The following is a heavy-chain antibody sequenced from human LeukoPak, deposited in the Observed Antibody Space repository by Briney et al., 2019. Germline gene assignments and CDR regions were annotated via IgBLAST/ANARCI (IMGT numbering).Heavy chain of an antibody. J-gene: IGHJ6*02. V-gene: IGHV1-2*02. CDR1: GYTFTGYY. D-gene: IGHD5-18*01. Sequence: ASVKVSCKASGYTFTGYYMHWVRPAPGQGLEWMGWINPNSGGTNYAQKFQGRVTMTRDTSISTAYMELSRLRSDDTAVYYCARDNPIQLWLVYYYYGMDVWGQGTTVTVSS. CDR2: INPNSGGT. CDR3: ARDNPIQLWLVYYYYGMDV.